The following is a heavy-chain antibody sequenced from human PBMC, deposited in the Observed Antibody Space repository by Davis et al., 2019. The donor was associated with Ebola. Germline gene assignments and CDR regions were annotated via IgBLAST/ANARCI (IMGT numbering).Heavy chain of an antibody. CDR2: IDPSDSYT. D-gene: IGHD6-19*01. CDR3: ARLGARRAVAALDN. J-gene: IGHJ4*02. Sequence: GESLKISCTGSGYSFTSYWISWVRQLPGKGLEWMGRIDPSDSYTNYSPSFQGHVTISADKSISTAYLQWSSLKASDIAMYYCARLGARRAVAALDNWGQGTLVTVSS. V-gene: IGHV5-10-1*01. CDR1: GYSFTSYW.